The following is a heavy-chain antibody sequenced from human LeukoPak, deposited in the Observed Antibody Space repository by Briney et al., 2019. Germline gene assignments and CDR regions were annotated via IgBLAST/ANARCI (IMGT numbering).Heavy chain of an antibody. Sequence: PGGSLRLSCAASGFTFSSYGMHWVRQAPGKGLEWVAVIGYDGRNKYYADSVKGRFIISRDNSKNTLYLQMNIPRAEDTAVYYCARDMEQWLVQDWYFDLWGRGTLVTVSS. J-gene: IGHJ2*01. CDR2: IGYDGRNK. D-gene: IGHD6-19*01. CDR3: ARDMEQWLVQDWYFDL. CDR1: GFTFSSYG. V-gene: IGHV3-33*01.